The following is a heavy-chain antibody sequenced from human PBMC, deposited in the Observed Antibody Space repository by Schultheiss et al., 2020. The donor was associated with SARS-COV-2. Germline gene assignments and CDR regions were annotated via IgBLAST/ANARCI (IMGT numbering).Heavy chain of an antibody. V-gene: IGHV4-39*01. D-gene: IGHD5-24*01. CDR1: GGSVSSGSYY. CDR3: ASTSRDGYNLADY. Sequence: SETLSLTCTVSGGSVSSGSYYWGWIRQPPGKGLEWIGSIYYSGSTYYNPSLKSRVTISVDTSKNQFSLKLSSVTAADTAVYYCASTSRDGYNLADYWGQGTLVTVSS. CDR2: IYYSGST. J-gene: IGHJ4*02.